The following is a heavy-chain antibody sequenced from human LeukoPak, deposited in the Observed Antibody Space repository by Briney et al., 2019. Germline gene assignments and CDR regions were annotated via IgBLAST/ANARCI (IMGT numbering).Heavy chain of an antibody. J-gene: IGHJ4*02. CDR2: ISSNGGST. Sequence: GGSLRLSCAASGFTFSSYAMHWVRQAPGKGLEYVSAISSNGGSTYYANSVKGRFTISRDNSKNTPYLQMGSPRAEDMAVYYCAREGATLRPFDYWGQGTLVTVSS. D-gene: IGHD1-26*01. CDR3: AREGATLRPFDY. V-gene: IGHV3-64*01. CDR1: GFTFSSYA.